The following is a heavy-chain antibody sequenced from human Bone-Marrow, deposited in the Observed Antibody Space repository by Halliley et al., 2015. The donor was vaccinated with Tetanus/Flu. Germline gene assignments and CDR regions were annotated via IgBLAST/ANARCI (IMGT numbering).Heavy chain of an antibody. CDR3: ARVIRPGYGDYVTGRFDP. CDR1: GGSISSGGYS. D-gene: IGHD4-17*01. CDR2: IYHSGST. J-gene: IGHJ5*02. Sequence: LRLSCAVSGGSISSGGYSWSWIRQPPGKGLEWIGYIYHSGSTYYNPSLKSRVTISVDRSKNQFSLKLSSVTAADTAVYYCARVIRPGYGDYVTGRFDPWGQGTLVTVSS. V-gene: IGHV4-30-2*01.